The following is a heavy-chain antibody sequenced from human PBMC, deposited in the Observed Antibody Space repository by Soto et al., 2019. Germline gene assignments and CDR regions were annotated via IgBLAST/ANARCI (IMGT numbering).Heavy chain of an antibody. CDR1: GYSISREYY. J-gene: IGHJ4*02. V-gene: IGHV4-38-2*01. CDR2: ISHSGTT. Sequence: PSETLSLTCAVSGYSISREYYWGWIRQPPGKGLEWIGSISHSGTTHYNPSLKSRLTISLDTSKNQFSLKLTSVTAADTAVYYCARGLEYYDFWTGYSDYWAQGTLVTVSS. CDR3: ARGLEYYDFWTGYSDY. D-gene: IGHD3-3*01.